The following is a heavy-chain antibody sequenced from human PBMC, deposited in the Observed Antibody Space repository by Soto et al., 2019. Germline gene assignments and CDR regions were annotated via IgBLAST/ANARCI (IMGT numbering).Heavy chain of an antibody. CDR2: ISYDGSNK. CDR3: ARTGFYDFWSGSLIDY. CDR1: GFTFSSYA. Sequence: QVQLVESGGGVVQPGRSLRHSCAASGFTFSSYAMHWVRQAPGKGLEWVAVISYDGSNKYYADSVKGRFTISRDNSKNTLYLQMNSLRAEDTAVYYCARTGFYDFWSGSLIDYWGQGTLVTVSS. J-gene: IGHJ4*02. D-gene: IGHD3-3*01. V-gene: IGHV3-30-3*01.